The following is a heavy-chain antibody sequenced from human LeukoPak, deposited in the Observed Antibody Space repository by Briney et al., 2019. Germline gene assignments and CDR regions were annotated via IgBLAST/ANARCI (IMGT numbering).Heavy chain of an antibody. V-gene: IGHV4-34*01. CDR2: INHSGST. D-gene: IGHD3-10*01. CDR3: ARGRIRQGLGYYYYGMDV. J-gene: IGHJ6*04. CDR1: GGSFSGYY. Sequence: PSETLSLTCAVYGGSFSGYYWSWIRQPPGKGLEWIGEINHSGSTNYNPSLKSRVTISVDTSKNQFSLKLSSVTAADTAVYYCARGRIRQGLGYYYYGMDVWGKGTTVTVSS.